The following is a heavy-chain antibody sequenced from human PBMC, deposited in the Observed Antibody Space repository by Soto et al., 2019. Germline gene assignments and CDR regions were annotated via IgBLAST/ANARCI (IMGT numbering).Heavy chain of an antibody. D-gene: IGHD3-3*01. Sequence: EVQLLESGGGLVQPGGSLGLSCAASGFTFNNFVMTWVRQAPGKGLEWVSAIGGSGGNTYYADSVKGRFTISRDNSKNTLYLEMNSLRAEDTAVYYRAKDSFWSAFHGSYYYGMDVCGQGTTVTVSS. CDR1: GFTFNNFV. CDR3: AKDSFWSAFHGSYYYGMDV. CDR2: IGGSGGNT. J-gene: IGHJ6*02. V-gene: IGHV3-23*01.